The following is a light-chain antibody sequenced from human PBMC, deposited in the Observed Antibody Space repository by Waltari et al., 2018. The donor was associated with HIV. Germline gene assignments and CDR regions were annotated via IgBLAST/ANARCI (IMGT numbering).Light chain of an antibody. CDR3: RQSLQTPVS. CDR2: LGS. Sequence: DIVMTQTPVSLPVTPGEPASISCRSSQSLLHNNGKNHLDWYLPKPGQSPQLLVYLGSMRASGVPDRLSGSGSGTDVTQKISRVEGEDDCIYDCRQSLQTPVSFGHGTKLAIK. CDR1: QSLLHNNGKNH. J-gene: IGKJ2*03. V-gene: IGKV2-28*01.